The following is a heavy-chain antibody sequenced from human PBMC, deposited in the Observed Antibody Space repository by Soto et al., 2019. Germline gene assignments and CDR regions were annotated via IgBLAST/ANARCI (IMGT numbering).Heavy chain of an antibody. Sequence: GGSLRLSCAASGFTFSSYAMHWVRQAPGKGLEWVSGISGSGGSTYYADSVEGRFTISRDNSKNTLYLQMNSLRAEDTAVYYCAKDPPGDFWSGYPFDYWGQGTLVTVSS. V-gene: IGHV3-23*01. D-gene: IGHD3-3*01. CDR2: ISGSGGST. J-gene: IGHJ4*02. CDR3: AKDPPGDFWSGYPFDY. CDR1: GFTFSSYA.